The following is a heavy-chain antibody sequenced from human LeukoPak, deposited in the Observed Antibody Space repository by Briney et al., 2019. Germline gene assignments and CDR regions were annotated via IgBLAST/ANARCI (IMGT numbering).Heavy chain of an antibody. CDR2: ISSSSSYI. CDR3: AREGLRLSSAVDY. V-gene: IGHV3-21*01. Sequence: PGGSLRLSCAASGFTFSSYSMNWVRQAPGKGLEWVSSISSSSSYIYYADSVKGRSTISRDNAKNSLYLQMNSLRAEDTAVYYCAREGLRLSSAVDYWGQGTLDTVSS. D-gene: IGHD3-10*02. CDR1: GFTFSSYS. J-gene: IGHJ4*02.